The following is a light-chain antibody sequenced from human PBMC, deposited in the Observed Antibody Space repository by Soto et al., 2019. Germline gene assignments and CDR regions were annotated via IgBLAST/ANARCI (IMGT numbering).Light chain of an antibody. V-gene: IGLV2-14*01. J-gene: IGLJ1*01. CDR1: SSDVGGYNY. Sequence: QYVLTQPASVSGYPGQSITISCTGTSSDVGGYNYVSWYQQHPGKAPKLMIYDVSNRPSGVSNRFSGSKSGNTASLTISGLRAEDEADYYCSSYTSSSTLYVFGTGTKVTVL. CDR2: DVS. CDR3: SSYTSSSTLYV.